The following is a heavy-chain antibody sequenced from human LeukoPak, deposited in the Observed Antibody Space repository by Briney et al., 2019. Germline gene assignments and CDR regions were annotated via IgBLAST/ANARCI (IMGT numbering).Heavy chain of an antibody. CDR3: ATSGDYYMGY. Sequence: QPGGSLRLSCAASGFSFNNYNMNWVRQAPGKGLEWVSYISGSSSVGYYADSVKGRFTISRDNAENSLFLQMNSLRAEDTAVYYCATSGDYYMGYWGQGTLVTVSS. CDR1: GFSFNNYN. CDR2: ISGSSSVG. D-gene: IGHD1-26*01. J-gene: IGHJ4*02. V-gene: IGHV3-48*01.